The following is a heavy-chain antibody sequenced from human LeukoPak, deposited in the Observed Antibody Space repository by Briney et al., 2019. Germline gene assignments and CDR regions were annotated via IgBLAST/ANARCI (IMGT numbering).Heavy chain of an antibody. CDR1: GGSISSSSYY. J-gene: IGHJ4*02. V-gene: IGHV4-39*07. CDR2: IYYSGST. D-gene: IGHD3-22*01. CDR3: ASGYYLGDYFDY. Sequence: PSETLSLTCTVSGGSISSSSYYWGWVRQPPGKGLEWIGSIYYSGSTYYNPSLKSRVTISVDKSKNQFSLKLSSVTAADTAVYYCASGYYLGDYFDYWGQGTLVTVSS.